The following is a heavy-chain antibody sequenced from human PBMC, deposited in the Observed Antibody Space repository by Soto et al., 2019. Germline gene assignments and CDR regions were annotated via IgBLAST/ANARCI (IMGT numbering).Heavy chain of an antibody. Sequence: EVQLVESGGGLIQPGGSLRLSCAASGFNVSSNYMSWVRQAPGKGLEWLSVIYSGGSTYYAESVKGRFTISRDNSKNTLNLQMNALRVEDTDVYYCARGPHVGISTSWGQGTLVTVSS. CDR1: GFNVSSNY. CDR2: IYSGGST. D-gene: IGHD2-2*01. CDR3: ARGPHVGISTS. V-gene: IGHV3-53*01. J-gene: IGHJ4*02.